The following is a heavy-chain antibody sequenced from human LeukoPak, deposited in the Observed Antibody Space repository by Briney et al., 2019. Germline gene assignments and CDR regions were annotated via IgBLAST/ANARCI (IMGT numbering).Heavy chain of an antibody. CDR3: ASYGSGSYYPFHY. CDR1: GYTFTSYY. D-gene: IGHD3-10*01. V-gene: IGHV1-46*01. CDR2: INPSGGST. Sequence: ASVKVSCKASGYTFTSYYMHWVRQAPGQGLEWMGIINPSGGSTTYAQNFQGRVTMTRDMSTSTVYMELSSLRSEDTAVYYCASYGSGSYYPFHYWGQGTLVTVSS. J-gene: IGHJ4*02.